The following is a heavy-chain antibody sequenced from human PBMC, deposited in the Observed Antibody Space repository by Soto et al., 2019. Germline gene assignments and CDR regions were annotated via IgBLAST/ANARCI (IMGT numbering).Heavy chain of an antibody. CDR1: GDSISVGASF. D-gene: IGHD2-2*01. J-gene: IGHJ5*02. CDR2: VYYSGSS. V-gene: IGHV4-31*03. Sequence: SETLCLTCTVSGDSISVGASFWSWIRQPPGKGLEWIANVYYSGSSYYNPSLKSRLTISVDTTKNQFSLQLKSMTAADTAVYYCAKLSCTSSTCSFPGWFDPWGQGTLVTVSS. CDR3: AKLSCTSSTCSFPGWFDP.